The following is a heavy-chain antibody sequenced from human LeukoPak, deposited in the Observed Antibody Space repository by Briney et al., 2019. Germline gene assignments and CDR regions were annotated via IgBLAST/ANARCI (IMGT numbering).Heavy chain of an antibody. D-gene: IGHD2-21*01. Sequence: ASVKVSCKASGYTFTTYDINWVRQATGQGLEWMAWMNPNSGDTGYAQKFQGRVTMTRNTSISTAYMELSSLRSEDTAVYYCARVAGNCGGDCYRLVYWGQGTLVTVAS. V-gene: IGHV1-8*01. CDR2: MNPNSGDT. J-gene: IGHJ4*02. CDR1: GYTFTTYD. CDR3: ARVAGNCGGDCYRLVY.